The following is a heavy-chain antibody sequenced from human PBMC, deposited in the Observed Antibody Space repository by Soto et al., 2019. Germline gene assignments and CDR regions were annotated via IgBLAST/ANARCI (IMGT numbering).Heavy chain of an antibody. Sequence: SETLSLTCAVYGGSFRGYYWSWIRQPPGKGLEWIGEINHSGSTNYNPSLKSRVTISVVTSKNQFSLKLSSVTAADTAVYYCARVQKYYYDSSGYSAAPHFDYWGQGTLVTVSS. V-gene: IGHV4-34*01. D-gene: IGHD3-22*01. CDR2: INHSGST. CDR1: GGSFRGYY. CDR3: ARVQKYYYDSSGYSAAPHFDY. J-gene: IGHJ4*02.